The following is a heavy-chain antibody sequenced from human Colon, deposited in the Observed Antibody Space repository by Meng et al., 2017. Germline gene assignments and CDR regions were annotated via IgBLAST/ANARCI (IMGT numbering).Heavy chain of an antibody. D-gene: IGHD3-22*01. V-gene: IGHV4-4*02. CDR1: GRSMSRGAW. CDR2: TSHSGSN. CDR3: ASSDYYRSDY. J-gene: IGHJ4*02. Sequence: HVPRHESCPALGKPSATPPLTCAVSGRSMSRGAWWSRVRQPPGKGLEWIGETSHSGSNNYTPYLKSRVTIALDKSKNQLSLKLNSVTAADTAVYYCASSDYYRSDYWGQGTLVTVSS.